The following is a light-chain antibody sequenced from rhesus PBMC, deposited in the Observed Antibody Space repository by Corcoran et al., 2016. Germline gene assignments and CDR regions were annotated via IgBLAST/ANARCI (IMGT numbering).Light chain of an antibody. Sequence: DIQMTQSPSPLSASVGDRVTITCRASENANNYLNWYQQKPGKAPTPLIYKASTLQSGVPSRFSGSGSGTDYTFTFTSLQPEDFATYYCQHGYGAPRTFGQGSKVELK. V-gene: IGKV1-74*01. J-gene: IGKJ1*01. CDR1: ENANNY. CDR2: KAS. CDR3: QHGYGAPRT.